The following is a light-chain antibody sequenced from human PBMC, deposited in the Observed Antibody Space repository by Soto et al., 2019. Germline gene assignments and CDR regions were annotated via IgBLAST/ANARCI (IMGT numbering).Light chain of an antibody. Sequence: EIVMTQSPATLSVSPGERATLSCRASQSVSNDFLAWYQQKPGQAPRLVIYGAFNRATGIPARFSGSGSGTDFTLTISSLEPEDFATYYCQHYNSYSEAFGQGTKVDIK. CDR1: QSVSNDF. CDR3: QHYNSYSEA. CDR2: GAF. J-gene: IGKJ1*01. V-gene: IGKV3D-15*01.